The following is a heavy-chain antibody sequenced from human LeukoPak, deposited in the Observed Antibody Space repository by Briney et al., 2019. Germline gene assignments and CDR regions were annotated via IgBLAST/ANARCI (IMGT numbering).Heavy chain of an antibody. Sequence: GGSLRLSCAASRFTFSSYWMSWVRQAPGRGLEWVANIEKDGSKKNYVDSVKGRFTISRDNAKNSLFLQMNSLRDEDTAVYYCVTNSDYRFEYWGQGTLVTVSS. CDR3: VTNSDYRFEY. CDR2: IEKDGSKK. J-gene: IGHJ4*02. D-gene: IGHD3-22*01. CDR1: RFTFSSYW. V-gene: IGHV3-7*01.